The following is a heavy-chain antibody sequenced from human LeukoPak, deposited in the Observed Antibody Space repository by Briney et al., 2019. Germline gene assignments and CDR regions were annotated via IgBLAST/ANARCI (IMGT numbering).Heavy chain of an antibody. J-gene: IGHJ4*02. CDR2: IYYSGST. CDR3: ARIVELLVVFDY. D-gene: IGHD1-26*01. CDR1: GGSISSSSYY. V-gene: IGHV4-39*07. Sequence: PSETLSLTCTVSGGSISSSSYYWGWIRQPPGKGLEWIGSIYYSGSTYYNPSLKSRVTISVDTSKNQFSLKLSSVTAADTAVYYCARIVELLVVFDYWGQGTLVTVSS.